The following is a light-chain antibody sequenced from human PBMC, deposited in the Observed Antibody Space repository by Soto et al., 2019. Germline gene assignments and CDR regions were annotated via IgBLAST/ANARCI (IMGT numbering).Light chain of an antibody. Sequence: QSVLTQPASVSGSPGQSITISCTGTSSDVGGYNYVSWYQQHPGKAPKLMIYDVSNRPSGVSNRFSGSKSGNTASLTISGLQADDEADYYCSSYTSSSTLPVVFGGGTQLTVL. V-gene: IGLV2-14*01. CDR2: DVS. J-gene: IGLJ2*01. CDR1: SSDVGGYNY. CDR3: SSYTSSSTLPVV.